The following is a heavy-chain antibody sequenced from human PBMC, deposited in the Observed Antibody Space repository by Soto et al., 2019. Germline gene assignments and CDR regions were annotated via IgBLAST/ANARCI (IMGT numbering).Heavy chain of an antibody. D-gene: IGHD3-3*01. CDR2: INPSGGST. CDR1: GYTFTSYY. J-gene: IGHJ6*02. V-gene: IGHV1-46*01. CDR3: ARAATIFGVVIPSHYYYYGMDV. Sequence: GASVKVSCKASGYTFTSYYMHWVRQAPGQGLEWMGIINPSGGSTSYAQKFQGRVTMTRDTSTSTVYMELSSLRSEDTAVYYCARAATIFGVVIPSHYYYYGMDVWGQGTTVTVS.